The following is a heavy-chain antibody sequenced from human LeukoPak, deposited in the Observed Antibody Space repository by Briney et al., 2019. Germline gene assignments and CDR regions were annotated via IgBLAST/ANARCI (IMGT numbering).Heavy chain of an antibody. Sequence: AETLSLTCAVSGGSISGSNSYGGWIRQPPGKGLEWIASISYSGYTSYNPSLKSRVTISVDTSESQFSLKLRSVTATDTAVYYCARRDKQYSSSSAPRYWGQGTLVTVPS. V-gene: IGHV4-39*01. CDR1: GGSISGSNSY. J-gene: IGHJ4*02. D-gene: IGHD6-6*01. CDR2: ISYSGYT. CDR3: ARRDKQYSSSSAPRY.